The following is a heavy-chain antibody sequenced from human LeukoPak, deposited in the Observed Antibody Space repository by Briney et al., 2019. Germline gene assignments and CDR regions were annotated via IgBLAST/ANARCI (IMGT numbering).Heavy chain of an antibody. D-gene: IGHD2-2*01. CDR3: AKDIVVVPAAMLIPGGFDI. Sequence: GGSLRLSCVTSGFTFSRYGMSWVRQAPGKGLEWVSVIGGSGGSIVYADSVNGRFTISRDNAKNSLYLQMNSLRAEDTAWYYCAKDIVVVPAAMLIPGGFDIWGQGTMVTASS. V-gene: IGHV3-23*01. CDR1: GFTFSRYG. J-gene: IGHJ3*02. CDR2: IGGSGGSI.